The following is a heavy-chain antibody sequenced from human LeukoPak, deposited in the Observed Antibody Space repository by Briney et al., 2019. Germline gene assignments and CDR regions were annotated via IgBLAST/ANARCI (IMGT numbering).Heavy chain of an antibody. V-gene: IGHV3-30-3*01. CDR3: ARVSGTTPQYYYYGMDV. J-gene: IGHJ6*02. CDR2: ISYDGSNK. CDR1: GFTFSSYA. D-gene: IGHD1-14*01. Sequence: PGGSLRLSCAASGFTFSSYAMHWVRQAPGKGLEWVAVISYDGSNKYYADSVKGRFTISRDNSKNSLYLQMNSLRDEDTAVYYCARVSGTTPQYYYYGMDVWGQGTTVTVSS.